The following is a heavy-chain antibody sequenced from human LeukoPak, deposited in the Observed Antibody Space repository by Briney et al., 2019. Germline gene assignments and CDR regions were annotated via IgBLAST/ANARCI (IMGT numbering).Heavy chain of an antibody. J-gene: IGHJ4*02. Sequence: SETLSLTCTVSGYSINTGYYWGWIRQPPGKGLEWIGIIYHSGSTYYNTSLESRVTISVDTSKNQFSLRMTSVTAADTAVYYCARSGGEAAAATDYWGPRTLVTVSS. CDR3: ARSGGEAAAATDY. D-gene: IGHD6-25*01. V-gene: IGHV4-38-2*02. CDR1: GYSINTGYY. CDR2: IYHSGST.